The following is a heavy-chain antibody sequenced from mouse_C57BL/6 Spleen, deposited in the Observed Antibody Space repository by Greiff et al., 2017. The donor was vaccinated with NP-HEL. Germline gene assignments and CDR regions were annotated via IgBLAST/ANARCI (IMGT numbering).Heavy chain of an antibody. D-gene: IGHD3-2*02. Sequence: EVKLVESGGGLVKPGGSLKLSCAASGFTFSSYAMSWVRQTPEKRLEWVATISDGGSYTYYPDNVKGRFTISRDNAKNNLYLQMSHLKSEDTAMYYCARDRGAHAQGYAMDYWGQGTSVTVSS. CDR3: ARDRGAHAQGYAMDY. CDR1: GFTFSSYA. CDR2: ISDGGSYT. J-gene: IGHJ4*01. V-gene: IGHV5-4*01.